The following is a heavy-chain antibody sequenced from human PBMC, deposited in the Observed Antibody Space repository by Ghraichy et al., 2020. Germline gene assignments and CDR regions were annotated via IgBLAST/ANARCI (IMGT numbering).Heavy chain of an antibody. CDR2: IRYDGSSK. Sequence: GGSLRLSCAASGFTFSSYGMHWVRHTPGKGLEWVAFIRYDGSSKYYADSMKGRFTISRDNSKNTLYLQMNSLRAEDTAIYYCAKEPCTRSCYLDHWGQGTLVTVSS. D-gene: IGHD6-13*01. CDR3: AKEPCTRSCYLDH. V-gene: IGHV3-30*02. J-gene: IGHJ4*02. CDR1: GFTFSSYG.